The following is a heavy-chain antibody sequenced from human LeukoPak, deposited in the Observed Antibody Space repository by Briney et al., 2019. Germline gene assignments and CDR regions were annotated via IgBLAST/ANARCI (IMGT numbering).Heavy chain of an antibody. D-gene: IGHD2-15*01. V-gene: IGHV3-23*01. CDR1: GFTFSSYA. Sequence: GGSLRLSCAASGFTFSSYAMSWVRQAPGKGLEWVSAISGSGGSTYYADSVKGRFTISRDNSKNMLYLQMNSLRAEDTAVYYCAKEGFYCSGGSCYSFYYYYMDVWGKGTTVTVSS. J-gene: IGHJ6*03. CDR2: ISGSGGST. CDR3: AKEGFYCSGGSCYSFYYYYMDV.